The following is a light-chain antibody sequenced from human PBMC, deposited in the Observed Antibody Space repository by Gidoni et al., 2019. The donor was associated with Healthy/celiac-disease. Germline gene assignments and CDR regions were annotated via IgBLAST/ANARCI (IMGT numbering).Light chain of an antibody. CDR3: QSADSSGTYPV. CDR2: KDR. CDR1: ALPKQY. J-gene: IGLJ2*01. V-gene: IGLV3-25*03. Sequence: SYELTQPPSVSVSPGQTARITCSGEALPKQYAYWYQQRPGQAPVLVIYKDRERPSWIPERFSGSSSGTTVTLTISGVQAAYEADYYCQSADSSGTYPVFGGGTKLTVL.